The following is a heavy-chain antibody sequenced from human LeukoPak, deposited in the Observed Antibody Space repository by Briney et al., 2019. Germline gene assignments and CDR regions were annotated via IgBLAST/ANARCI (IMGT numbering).Heavy chain of an antibody. Sequence: ASVKVSCKASGYTFTNYYMHSVRQAPRQGLEWMGIINHSGGSTRYAQNFQGRVNMNRDMCTTTVCMELSSLRSEDTAVYYCARGIFYYGYYEGSGTFDSWGQGTLVTVSS. CDR2: INHSGGST. CDR3: ARGIFYYGYYEGSGTFDS. V-gene: IGHV1-46*01. J-gene: IGHJ4*02. D-gene: IGHD3-22*01. CDR1: GYTFTNYY.